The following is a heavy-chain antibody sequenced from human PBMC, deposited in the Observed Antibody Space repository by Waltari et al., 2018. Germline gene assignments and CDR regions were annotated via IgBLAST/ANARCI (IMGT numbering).Heavy chain of an antibody. CDR1: GGSISSSSYY. CDR3: ARGVGATLNDAFDI. CDR2: IYYSGST. Sequence: QLQLQESGPGLVKPSETLSLTCTVSGGSISSSSYYWGWIRQPPGKGLEWIGSIYYSGSTYYNPSLKSRVTISVDTSKNQFSLKLSSVTAADTAVYYCARGVGATLNDAFDIWGQGTMVTVSS. V-gene: IGHV4-39*07. J-gene: IGHJ3*02. D-gene: IGHD5-12*01.